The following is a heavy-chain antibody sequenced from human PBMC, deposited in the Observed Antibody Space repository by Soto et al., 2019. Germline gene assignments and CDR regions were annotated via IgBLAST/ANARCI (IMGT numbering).Heavy chain of an antibody. CDR3: ARDNDSSGYNRYYYYGMDV. J-gene: IGHJ6*02. V-gene: IGHV1-18*01. Sequence: QVQLVQSGAEVKKPGASVKVSCKASGYTFTSYGISWVRQAPGQGLEWMGWISAYNGNTNYAQKLQGRVTMTTDTSTSTAYMELRRLRSDDTAVYYCARDNDSSGYNRYYYYGMDVWGQGTTVTVSS. CDR1: GYTFTSYG. D-gene: IGHD3-22*01. CDR2: ISAYNGNT.